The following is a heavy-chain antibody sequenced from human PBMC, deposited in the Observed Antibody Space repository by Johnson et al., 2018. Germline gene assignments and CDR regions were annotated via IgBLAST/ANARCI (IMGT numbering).Heavy chain of an antibody. CDR1: GFTFSDYY. J-gene: IGHJ6*03. Sequence: VQLVETGGGLVKPGGSLRLSCAASGFTFSDYYMSWIRQAPGKGLEWVSYISSDGSSIYYADSVKGRFTISRDNAKNSRYLEMNSPRAEDTAGYYCARDRRPSSYYYMDVWGKGTTVTVSS. CDR3: ARDRRPSSYYYMDV. CDR2: ISSDGSSI. V-gene: IGHV3-11*04.